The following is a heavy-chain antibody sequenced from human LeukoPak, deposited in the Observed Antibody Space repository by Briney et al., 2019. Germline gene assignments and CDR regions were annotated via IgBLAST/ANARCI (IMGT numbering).Heavy chain of an antibody. D-gene: IGHD3-22*01. V-gene: IGHV1-8*01. J-gene: IGHJ4*02. Sequence: ASVKVSCKASRYTFSSYDINWVREAAGQGLEWMGWMNPNTGRTGLAQKFQGRLTMTRDTSISIAYMELSSLRSEDTAVYYCARLSQTPDYYSSGGYYYLGYWGQGTPVTVSS. CDR1: RYTFSSYD. CDR2: MNPNTGRT. CDR3: ARLSQTPDYYSSGGYYYLGY.